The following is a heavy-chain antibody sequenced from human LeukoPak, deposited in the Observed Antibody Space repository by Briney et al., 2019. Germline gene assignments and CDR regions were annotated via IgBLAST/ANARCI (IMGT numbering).Heavy chain of an antibody. CDR1: GGSISSYY. CDR3: ATGRRSYDSSGYYYRWFDP. Sequence: SETLSLTCTVSGGSISSYYWSWIRQPPGKGLEWIGYIYYSGSTNYNPSLKSRVTISVDTSKNQFSLKLSSVTAADTAVYYCATGRRSYDSSGYYYRWFDPWGQGTLVTVSS. D-gene: IGHD3-22*01. V-gene: IGHV4-59*08. CDR2: IYYSGST. J-gene: IGHJ5*02.